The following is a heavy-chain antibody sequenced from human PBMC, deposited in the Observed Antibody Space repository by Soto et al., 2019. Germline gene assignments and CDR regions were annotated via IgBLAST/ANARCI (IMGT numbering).Heavy chain of an antibody. V-gene: IGHV4-31*03. CDR3: AASCVGCGGFNYYGMDV. Sequence: QVQLQESGPGLVKPSQTLSLTCTVSGGSISSGGYYWNWIRQHPGKGLEWIGYIYYSGSTYYNPSLKSRVTISVDTSKNQFSLKLSSVTAADTAVYYCAASCVGCGGFNYYGMDVWGQGTTVTVSS. J-gene: IGHJ6*02. CDR2: IYYSGST. CDR1: GGSISSGGYY. D-gene: IGHD2-21*01.